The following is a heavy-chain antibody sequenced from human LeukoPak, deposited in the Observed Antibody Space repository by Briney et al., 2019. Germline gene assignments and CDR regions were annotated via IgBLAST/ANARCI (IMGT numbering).Heavy chain of an antibody. V-gene: IGHV4-34*01. CDR2: INHSGST. D-gene: IGHD3-3*01. CDR3: ARVYYDFWSGPYGMDV. CDR1: GGSFSGYY. J-gene: IGHJ6*02. Sequence: SETLPLTCAVYGGSFSGYYWSWIRQPPGKGLEWIGEINHSGSTNYNPSLKSRVTISVDTSKNQFSLKLSSVTAADTAVYYCARVYYDFWSGPYGMDVWGQGTTVTVSS.